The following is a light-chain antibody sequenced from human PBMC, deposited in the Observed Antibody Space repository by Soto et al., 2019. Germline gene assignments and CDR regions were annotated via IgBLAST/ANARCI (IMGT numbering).Light chain of an antibody. V-gene: IGKV3-15*01. CDR3: QQYNNWPFT. CDR1: HSVSSN. Sequence: EIVMTQSPATLSVSPGERATLSCRASHSVSSNLAWYQQKPGQAPRLLIYGAFTRATGIPARFSGSGSGTEFTLTISSLQSEDFAVYYCQQYNNWPFTFGPGTKVDIK. J-gene: IGKJ3*01. CDR2: GAF.